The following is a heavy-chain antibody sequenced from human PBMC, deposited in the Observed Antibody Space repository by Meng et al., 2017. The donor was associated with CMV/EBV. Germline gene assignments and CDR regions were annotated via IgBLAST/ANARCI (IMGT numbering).Heavy chain of an antibody. D-gene: IGHD1-7*01. J-gene: IGHJ4*02. CDR2: IYYSGST. Sequence: GSLRLSCTVSGGSISSSSYYWGWIRQPPGKGLEWIGSIYYSGSTYYNPSLKSRVTISVDTSKNQFSLKLSSVTAADTAVHYCARHGLRVMELYFDYWGQGTLVTVSS. V-gene: IGHV4-39*01. CDR3: ARHGLRVMELYFDY. CDR1: GGSISSSSYY.